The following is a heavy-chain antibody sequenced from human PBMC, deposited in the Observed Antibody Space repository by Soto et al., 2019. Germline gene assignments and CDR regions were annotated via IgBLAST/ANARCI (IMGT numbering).Heavy chain of an antibody. Sequence: QVQLVQSGAEVKEPGASVKVSCKASGYTFTGYYIHWVRQAPGQGLEWMGWINPNSGGRNYAQKFQGRVTMTRDTSISTTYMELISLRSDDTAVYYCASSEYDSSGNYYVGADSWGQGTLVTVSS. J-gene: IGHJ4*02. CDR3: ASSEYDSSGNYYVGADS. D-gene: IGHD3-22*01. CDR1: GYTFTGYY. V-gene: IGHV1-2*02. CDR2: INPNSGGR.